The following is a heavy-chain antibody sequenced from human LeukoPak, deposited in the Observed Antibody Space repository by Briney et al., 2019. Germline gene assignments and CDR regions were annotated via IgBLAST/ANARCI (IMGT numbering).Heavy chain of an antibody. CDR1: GGSISSYY. J-gene: IGHJ6*03. CDR3: ATLYYYDSSGYYSNPIYYYYMDV. Sequence: SETLSLTCTVSGGSISSYYWSWIRQPAGKGLEWIGRIYTSGSTNYNPSLKSRVTMSVDTSKNQFSLKLSSVTAADTAVYYCATLYYYDSSGYYSNPIYYYYMDVWGKGTTVTVSS. D-gene: IGHD3-22*01. V-gene: IGHV4-4*07. CDR2: IYTSGST.